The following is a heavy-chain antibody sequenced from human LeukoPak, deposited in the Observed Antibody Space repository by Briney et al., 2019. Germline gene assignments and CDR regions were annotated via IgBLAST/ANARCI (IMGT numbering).Heavy chain of an antibody. CDR3: ARGPFAARPDWFDP. Sequence: GASVKVSCKASGYTFTGYYMHWVRQAPGQGLEWMGWINPNSGGTNYARKFQGRVTMTRDTSISTAYMELSRLRSDDTAVYYCARGPFAARPDWFDPWGQGTLVTVSS. D-gene: IGHD6-6*01. CDR1: GYTFTGYY. J-gene: IGHJ5*02. CDR2: INPNSGGT. V-gene: IGHV1-2*02.